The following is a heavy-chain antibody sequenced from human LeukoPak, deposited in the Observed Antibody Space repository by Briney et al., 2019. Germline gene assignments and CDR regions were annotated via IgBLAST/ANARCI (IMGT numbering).Heavy chain of an antibody. CDR3: TTDRTRELRSWFDP. V-gene: IGHV3-15*01. J-gene: IGHJ5*02. CDR1: GFTFSNAW. D-gene: IGHD1-26*01. CDR2: IKSKTDGATT. Sequence: GGSLRLSCAASGFTFSNAWMSWVRQAPGKGLEWVGRIKSKTDGATTDYAAPVKGRFTISRDDSKNTLYLQMNSLKTEDTAVYYCTTDRTRELRSWFDPWGQGTLVTVSS.